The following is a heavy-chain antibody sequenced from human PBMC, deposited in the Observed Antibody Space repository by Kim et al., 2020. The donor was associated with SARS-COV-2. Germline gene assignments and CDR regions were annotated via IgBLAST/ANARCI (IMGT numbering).Heavy chain of an antibody. Sequence: GSGGSSYDADSGNGRFTISRDNSKNTLYLQMNSLRAEDTAVYYCAKALEYWGQGTLVTVSS. V-gene: IGHV3-23*01. CDR2: GSGGSS. CDR3: AKALEY. J-gene: IGHJ4*02.